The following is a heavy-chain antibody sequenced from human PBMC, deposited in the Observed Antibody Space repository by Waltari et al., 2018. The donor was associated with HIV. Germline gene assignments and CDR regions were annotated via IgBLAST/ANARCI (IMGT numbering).Heavy chain of an antibody. CDR3: VRSHAGPYEYYILDV. V-gene: IGHV6-1*01. CDR2: TYYRSKWYH. J-gene: IGHJ6*02. D-gene: IGHD5-12*01. CDR1: GDSVSSNTAT. Sequence: HLPQSGPGLVKPSQPLSLTCAISGDSVSSNTATWHWIRQSPSRGLEWLGRTYYRSKWYHDYAVSMKSRITINPDTSKNQFSLQVNSVTPEDTAVYYCVRSHAGPYEYYILDVWGQGTTVTVSS.